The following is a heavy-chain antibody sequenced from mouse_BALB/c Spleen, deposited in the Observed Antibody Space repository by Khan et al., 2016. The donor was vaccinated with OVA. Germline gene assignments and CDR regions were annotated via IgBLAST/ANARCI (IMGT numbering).Heavy chain of an antibody. CDR1: GYAFTNYG. CDR3: ARPPYFSYTLDH. Sequence: QIQLVQSGPELKKPGETVKISCKASGYAFTNYGMNWVKQSPGKPLKRMGWVNTYTGEPTYADDFKGRFAFSLDPSASTAYLQINNLKSEDTATYFCARPPYFSYTLDHWGQGTSVTVSS. D-gene: IGHD2-10*01. V-gene: IGHV9-3-1*01. J-gene: IGHJ4*01. CDR2: VNTYTGEP.